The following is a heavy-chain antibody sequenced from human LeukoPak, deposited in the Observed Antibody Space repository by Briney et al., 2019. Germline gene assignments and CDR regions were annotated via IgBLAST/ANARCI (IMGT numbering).Heavy chain of an antibody. D-gene: IGHD2-15*01. Sequence: SETLSLTCVAYGGSFSGYFWSWIRQPPGKGLEWIGSIYHSGSTYYNPSLKSRVTISVDTSKNQFSLKLSSVPAADTAVYYCARDLWYCSGGSCLPAWGQGTLVTVSS. V-gene: IGHV4-34*01. J-gene: IGHJ1*01. CDR2: IYHSGST. CDR3: ARDLWYCSGGSCLPA. CDR1: GGSFSGYF.